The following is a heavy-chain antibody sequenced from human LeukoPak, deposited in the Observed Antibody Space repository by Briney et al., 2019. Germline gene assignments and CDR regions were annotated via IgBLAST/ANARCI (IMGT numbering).Heavy chain of an antibody. J-gene: IGHJ4*02. CDR1: GFTVSSNY. Sequence: GGSLRLSCAASGFTVSSNYMSWVRQAPGKGLEWVSVIYSGGSTYYADSVKGRFTISRDNSKNTLYLQMNSLRAEDTAVYYCARVFITTRRDGYNFDYWAREPWSPSPQ. V-gene: IGHV3-66*02. CDR2: IYSGGST. D-gene: IGHD5-24*01. CDR3: ARVFITTRRDGYNFDY.